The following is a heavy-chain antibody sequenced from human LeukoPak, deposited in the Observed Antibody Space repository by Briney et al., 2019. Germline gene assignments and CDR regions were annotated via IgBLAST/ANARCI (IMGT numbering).Heavy chain of an antibody. J-gene: IGHJ3*02. CDR2: ISGSGSSI. D-gene: IGHD5-24*01. CDR1: GFTFSTYE. V-gene: IGHV3-48*03. CDR3: ARSRDGYNSGAFDM. Sequence: GGSLRLSCTASGFTFSTYEMNWVRQAPGKGLEWISYISGSGSSIFYADSLQGRFTVSRDNAKNSVYLQMSSLRAEDTAVYYCARSRDGYNSGAFDMWGQGTMVTVSS.